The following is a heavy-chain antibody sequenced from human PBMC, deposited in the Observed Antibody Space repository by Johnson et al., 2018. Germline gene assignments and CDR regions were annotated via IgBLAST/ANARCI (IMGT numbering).Heavy chain of an antibody. CDR3: ARDSEQWPPSDFDY. CDR2: IKQDGSEK. J-gene: IGHJ4*02. V-gene: IGHV3-7*01. CDR1: GFTFSSYW. D-gene: IGHD6-19*01. Sequence: EVQLLESGGGLVQPGGSLRLSCAASGFTFSSYWMSWVRQAPGKGLEWVANIKQDGSEKYYVDSVKGRFTISRDNAKTSLYLQMTSLRAEDTAVYYCARDSEQWPPSDFDYWGQGTLVTVSS.